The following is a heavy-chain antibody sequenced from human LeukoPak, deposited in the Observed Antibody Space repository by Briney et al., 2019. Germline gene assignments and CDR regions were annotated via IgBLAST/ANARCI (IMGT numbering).Heavy chain of an antibody. D-gene: IGHD3-22*01. CDR3: ATMYYYDSSGYPPSDY. J-gene: IGHJ4*02. CDR2: FDPEDGET. Sequence: ASVKVSCKVSGYTLTELSMHWVRQDPGKGLEWMGGFDPEDGETIYAQKFQGRVTMTEDTSTDTAYMELSSLRSEDTAVYYCATMYYYDSSGYPPSDYWGQGTLVTVSS. CDR1: GYTLTELS. V-gene: IGHV1-24*01.